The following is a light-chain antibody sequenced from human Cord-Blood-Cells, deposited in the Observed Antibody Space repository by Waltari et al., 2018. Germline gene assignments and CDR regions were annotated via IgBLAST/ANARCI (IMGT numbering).Light chain of an antibody. Sequence: DIVMTQSPDSLAVSMGERPTINSKSSTSVLYSSNNKNYLAWYQQKPGQPPKLLIYWASTRESGVPDRFSGSGSGTDFTLTISSLQAEDVAVYYCQQYYSTPYTFGQGTKLEIK. CDR3: QQYYSTPYT. CDR2: WAS. CDR1: TSVLYSSNNKNY. J-gene: IGKJ2*01. V-gene: IGKV4-1*01.